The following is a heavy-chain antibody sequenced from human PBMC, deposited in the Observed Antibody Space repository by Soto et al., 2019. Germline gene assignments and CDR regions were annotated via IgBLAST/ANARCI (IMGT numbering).Heavy chain of an antibody. Sequence: GGSLRLSCAASGFTFSSYVMNWARQAPGKGLEWVSSISSSSSDIYYAYSVKGRFTISRDNAKNSLYLQMNSLRAEDTAVYYCARGSTVTSGGRWFDPWGQGTLVTASS. CDR3: ARGSTVTSGGRWFDP. J-gene: IGHJ5*02. V-gene: IGHV3-21*01. D-gene: IGHD4-4*01. CDR1: GFTFSSYV. CDR2: ISSSSSDI.